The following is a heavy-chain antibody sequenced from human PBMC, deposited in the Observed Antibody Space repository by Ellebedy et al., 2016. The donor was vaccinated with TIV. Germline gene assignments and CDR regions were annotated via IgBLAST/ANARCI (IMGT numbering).Heavy chain of an antibody. Sequence: GESLKISCAASGFTFSNYWMSWVRQAPGKGLEWVANIKQDGSEKYYVDSVEGRFAISRDNAKHSMYLQMNSLRDEDTAVYYCARDQWLGRAYYFDYWGQGTLLTVSS. CDR3: ARDQWLGRAYYFDY. CDR1: GFTFSNYW. V-gene: IGHV3-7*01. J-gene: IGHJ4*02. D-gene: IGHD6-19*01. CDR2: IKQDGSEK.